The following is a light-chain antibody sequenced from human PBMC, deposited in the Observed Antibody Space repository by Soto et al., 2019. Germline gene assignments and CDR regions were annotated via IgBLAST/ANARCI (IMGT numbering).Light chain of an antibody. Sequence: DIQMTQSPSYVSASVGDRVIITCRASRGISSWLAWYQQRPGKAPNLLIYGASTLQTGVPSRFSGSGSGTDFTLTITNLQPEDFATYYCQQSNSFPLSFGGGTKVVIK. CDR1: RGISSW. J-gene: IGKJ4*01. CDR2: GAS. CDR3: QQSNSFPLS. V-gene: IGKV1-12*01.